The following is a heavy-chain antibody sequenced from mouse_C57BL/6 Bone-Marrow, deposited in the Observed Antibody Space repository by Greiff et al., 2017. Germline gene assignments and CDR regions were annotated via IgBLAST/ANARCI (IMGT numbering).Heavy chain of an antibody. V-gene: IGHV14-2*01. CDR2: IDPEDGET. D-gene: IGHD2-5*01. Sequence: VQLKESGAELVKPGASVKLSCTASGFNIKDYYMHWVKQRPEQGLEWIGRIDPEDGETKYAPKFQGKATITADTSSNAAYLQLSSLTSEDTAVYYCARYSNYVYWYFDVWGTGTTVTVSS. CDR1: GFNIKDYY. J-gene: IGHJ1*03. CDR3: ARYSNYVYWYFDV.